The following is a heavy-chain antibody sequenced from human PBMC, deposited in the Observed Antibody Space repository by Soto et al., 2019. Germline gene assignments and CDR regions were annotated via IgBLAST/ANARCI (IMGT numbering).Heavy chain of an antibody. CDR2: ISAYNGNT. CDR3: ACERGNWNDVARAGDAFDI. Sequence: ASVKVSCKASGYTFTSYGISWVRQAPGQGLEWMGWISAYNGNTNYAQKLQGRVTMTTDTSTSTAYMELRSLRSDDTAVYYCACERGNWNDVARAGDAFDIWGQGTMVTVSS. CDR1: GYTFTSYG. J-gene: IGHJ3*02. V-gene: IGHV1-18*01. D-gene: IGHD1-1*01.